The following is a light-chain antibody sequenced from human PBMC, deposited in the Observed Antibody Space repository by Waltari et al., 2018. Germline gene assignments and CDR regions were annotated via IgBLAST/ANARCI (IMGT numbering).Light chain of an antibody. V-gene: IGKV3-20*01. CDR3: QQYGSSLYT. J-gene: IGKJ2*01. Sequence: EIVLTQSPGTLSLSPGERATIHCRASQSVSSRDLAWYQQKPAQAPRRPIYGASSRATGIPDRFSGSGSVTDFTLTIRRLEPEDFAVYYCQQYGSSLYTFGQGTKLEIK. CDR2: GAS. CDR1: QSVSSRD.